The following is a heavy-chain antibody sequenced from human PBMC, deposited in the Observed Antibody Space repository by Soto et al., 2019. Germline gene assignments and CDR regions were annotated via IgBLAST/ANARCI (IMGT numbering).Heavy chain of an antibody. CDR1: GFTFSTYA. Sequence: EVQLLESGGGLVQPGGSLRLSCAASGFTFSTYAMTWVRQAPGKGLEWVSSIGGSSATTYYADSVKGRFTISRDNSKTTQPLQMNSLSGEATGSYYCENSLLDVVYMSAGDYRGQGTLVTVSS. CDR2: IGGSSATT. V-gene: IGHV3-23*01. CDR3: ENSLLDVVYMSAGDY. D-gene: IGHD2-15*01. J-gene: IGHJ4*02.